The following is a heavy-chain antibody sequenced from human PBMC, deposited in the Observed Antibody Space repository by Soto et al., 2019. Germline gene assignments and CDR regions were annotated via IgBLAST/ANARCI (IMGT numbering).Heavy chain of an antibody. Sequence: QVQLQQWGAGLLKPSETLSLTCAVYGGSFSGYYWSWIRQPPGKGLEWIGEINHSGSTNYNPSLKSRVTISVATSKNHFSQKLSSVPAADPAVYYCALEVATIEDAFDIWGQGTMVTVSS. J-gene: IGHJ3*02. D-gene: IGHD5-12*01. CDR1: GGSFSGYY. CDR3: ALEVATIEDAFDI. V-gene: IGHV4-34*01. CDR2: INHSGST.